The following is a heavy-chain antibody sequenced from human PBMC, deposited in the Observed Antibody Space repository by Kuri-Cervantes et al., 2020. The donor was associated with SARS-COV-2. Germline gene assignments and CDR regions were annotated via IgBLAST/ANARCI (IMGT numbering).Heavy chain of an antibody. CDR3: AVRFGWQYDY. D-gene: IGHD3-10*01. CDR1: GYTLTELS. CDR2: FDPEAGET. Sequence: ASVKVSCKVSGYTLTELSMHWVRQAPGKGLEWMGGFDPEAGETIYAQKCQGRVTMTEDTSTDTAYMELSTLGSEDTAVYYCAVRFGWQYDYWGQGTLVTVSS. V-gene: IGHV1-24*01. J-gene: IGHJ4*02.